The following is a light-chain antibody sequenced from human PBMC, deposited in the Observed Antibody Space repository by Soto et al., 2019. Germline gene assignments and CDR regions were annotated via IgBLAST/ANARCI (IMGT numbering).Light chain of an antibody. CDR2: GVS. CDR1: SSDVGGYNY. CDR3: SSYTSSSSYV. Sequence: QSVLTQPASVSGSPGQSITISCTGTSSDVGGYNYVSWYQQHPGKAPKLMIYGVSNRPSGVSNRFSGSKSGNTASLTISGLQAEDEADYSCSSYTSSSSYVFASGTKVTVL. J-gene: IGLJ1*01. V-gene: IGLV2-14*01.